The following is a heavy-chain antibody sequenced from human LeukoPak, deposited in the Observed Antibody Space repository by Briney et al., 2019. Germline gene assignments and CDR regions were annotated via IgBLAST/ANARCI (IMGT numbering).Heavy chain of an antibody. V-gene: IGHV4-61*02. CDR2: IYTSGST. D-gene: IGHD2-8*01. CDR1: GGSISSGSYY. Sequence: SQTLSLTCTVSGGSISSGSYYWSWIRQPAGKGLEWIVRIYTSGSTNYNPSLKSRVTISVDTSKNQFSLKLSSVTAADTAVYYCATGAYCTNGVCYRHAFDIWGQGTMVTVSS. CDR3: ATGAYCTNGVCYRHAFDI. J-gene: IGHJ3*02.